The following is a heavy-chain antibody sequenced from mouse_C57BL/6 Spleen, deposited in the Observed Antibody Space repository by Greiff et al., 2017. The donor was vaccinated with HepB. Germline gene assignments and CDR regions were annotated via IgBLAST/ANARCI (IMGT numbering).Heavy chain of an antibody. CDR2: ISDGGSYN. CDR1: GFTFSSYA. CDR3: ARGQSPGYFDV. V-gene: IGHV5-4*01. Sequence: VQLVESGGGLVKPGGSLKLSCAASGFTFSSYAMSWVRQTPEKRLEWVATISDGGSYNYYPDNVKGRFTISRDNAKNKLYLQMSNLNAEETAMYYCARGQSPGYFDVWGQGTTVTVSS. J-gene: IGHJ1*01.